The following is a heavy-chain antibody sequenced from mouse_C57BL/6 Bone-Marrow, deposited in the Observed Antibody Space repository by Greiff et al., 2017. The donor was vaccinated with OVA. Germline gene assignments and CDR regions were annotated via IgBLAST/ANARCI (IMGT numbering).Heavy chain of an antibody. J-gene: IGHJ2*01. V-gene: IGHV1-55*01. CDR3: ARRGTAQARYC. CDR1: GYTFTSYW. Sequence: QVQLQQPGAELVKPGASVKMSCKASGYTFTSYWITWVKQRPGQGLEWIGDIYPGSGSTNYNEKFKSTATLTVDTSSSTAYMQLSSMTSEDSAVYYWARRGTAQARYCWGQGTTLTVSA. CDR2: IYPGSGST. D-gene: IGHD3-2*02.